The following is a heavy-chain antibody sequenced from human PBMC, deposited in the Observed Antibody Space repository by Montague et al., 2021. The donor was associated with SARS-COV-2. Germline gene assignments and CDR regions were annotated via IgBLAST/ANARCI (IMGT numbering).Heavy chain of an antibody. J-gene: IGHJ5*02. CDR1: GASISSSTYY. CDR2: VLSDGST. CDR3: VRQLVPRAPVDL. V-gene: IGHV4-39*01. Sequence: SETLSLTCTVSGASISSSTYYWGWIRQTPGKGPEWIGSVLSDGSTYYSPSLRSRVTLSVDTSKNQFSLNLTSVTAADVGLYYCVRQLVPRAPVDLWGQGTLVTVSS.